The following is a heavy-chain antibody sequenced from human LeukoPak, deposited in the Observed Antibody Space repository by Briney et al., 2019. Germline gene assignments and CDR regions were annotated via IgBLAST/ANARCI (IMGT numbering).Heavy chain of an antibody. CDR3: ARQYYDNTGYYYFDY. V-gene: IGHV4-39*01. CDR2: MYYSGST. J-gene: IGHJ4*02. CDR1: GGAITGSSYY. Sequence: SETLSLTCSVSGGAITGSSYYWGWIRQPPGKGLEWIGSMYYSGSTYSNPSLKSRVTMSADTSKNQFSLKLSSVSAAGTAVYYCARQYYDNTGYYYFDYWGQGTLVTVSS. D-gene: IGHD3-22*01.